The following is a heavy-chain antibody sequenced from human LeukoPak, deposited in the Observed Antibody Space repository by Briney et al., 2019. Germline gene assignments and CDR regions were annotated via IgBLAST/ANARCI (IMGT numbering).Heavy chain of an antibody. CDR2: INSDGTST. CDR1: GFTFSSYW. Sequence: PGGSLRLSCVASGFTFSSYWMHWVRQVPGKGLVWVSRINSDGTSTSYADSVKGRFTISRGNAKNTLYLQMDSLRAEDTAVYYCARVAYSSAWYIDYWGQGTLVTVSS. J-gene: IGHJ4*02. V-gene: IGHV3-74*01. CDR3: ARVAYSSAWYIDY. D-gene: IGHD6-25*01.